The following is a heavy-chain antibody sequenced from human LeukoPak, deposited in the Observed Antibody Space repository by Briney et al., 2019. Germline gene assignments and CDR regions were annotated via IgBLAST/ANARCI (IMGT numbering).Heavy chain of an antibody. D-gene: IGHD1-7*01. CDR2: IYYSGST. CDR1: GGSISSSSYY. CDR3: ARGQKYNWNYDNWFDP. J-gene: IGHJ5*02. Sequence: SETLSLTCTVSGGSISSSSYYWGWIRQPPGKGLEWIGSIYYSGSTYYNPSLKSRVTISVDTSKNQFSLKLSSVTAADTAVNYCARGQKYNWNYDNWFDPWGQGTLVTVSS. V-gene: IGHV4-39*07.